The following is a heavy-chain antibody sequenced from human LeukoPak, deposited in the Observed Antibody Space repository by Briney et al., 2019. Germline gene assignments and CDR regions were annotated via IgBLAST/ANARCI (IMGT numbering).Heavy chain of an antibody. Sequence: GGSLRLSCVDSGFTFTNAWMSWVRQAPGKGLKWIGRIKNKTDGETTNYAEPVRGRFTISRDDSKSAVYLQMNSLKIEDTAVYYCTTDLGTYYHGSQRLIPIDYWGQGTLVTVSS. CDR2: IKNKTDGETT. J-gene: IGHJ4*02. CDR3: TTDLGTYYHGSQRLIPIDY. CDR1: GFTFTNAW. V-gene: IGHV3-15*01. D-gene: IGHD3-10*01.